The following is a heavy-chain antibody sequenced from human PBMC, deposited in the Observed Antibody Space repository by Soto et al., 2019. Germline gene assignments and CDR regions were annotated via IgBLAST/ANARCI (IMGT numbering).Heavy chain of an antibody. CDR3: ARDKDRLQLGGNYHYIMDV. D-gene: IGHD4-4*01. J-gene: IGHJ6*02. CDR1: GGTFSNSA. Sequence: QVQLEQSGAEVKKPGSSVKVSCKASGGTFSNSAISWVRQAPGQGLEWMGGIMPIFRTPDYAQKFQGRVTITAEESTTTAHMELSGLGSEDRAVYYCARDKDRLQLGGNYHYIMDVWGQGTTVTVSS. V-gene: IGHV1-69*12. CDR2: IMPIFRTP.